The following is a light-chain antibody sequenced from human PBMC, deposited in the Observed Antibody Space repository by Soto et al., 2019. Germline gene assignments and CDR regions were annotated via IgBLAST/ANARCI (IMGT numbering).Light chain of an antibody. CDR2: DVS. V-gene: IGKV1-5*01. J-gene: IGKJ1*01. CDR3: QQYDYSRT. CDR1: QSIAAS. Sequence: DVQMTQSPSTLSASVGDSVTITCRASQSIAASLAWYQLKPGDAPKLLLYDVSNLESGVPSRFSGSGSGTEFSLTIRSLHPDDFATYYCQQYDYSRTFGQGTKVEIK.